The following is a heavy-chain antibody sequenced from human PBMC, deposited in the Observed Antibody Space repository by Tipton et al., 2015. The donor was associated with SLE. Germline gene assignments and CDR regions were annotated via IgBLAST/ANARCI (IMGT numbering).Heavy chain of an antibody. CDR3: ARVLLVDLGNDAFDI. J-gene: IGHJ3*02. V-gene: IGHV4-59*01. CDR2: VHHSGST. Sequence: GLVKPSQTLSLTCTVSGGSISSNYWIWIRQPPGKGLDWIGYVHHSGSTNYNPSLKSRVTISEDTAKNQFSLKPSSVTAADTALYYCARVLLVDLGNDAFDIWGQGTMVTVSS. CDR1: GGSISSNY. D-gene: IGHD2-15*01.